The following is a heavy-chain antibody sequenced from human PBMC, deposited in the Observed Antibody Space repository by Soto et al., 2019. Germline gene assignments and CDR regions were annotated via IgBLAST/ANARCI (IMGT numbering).Heavy chain of an antibody. CDR2: IYWDDDK. J-gene: IGHJ5*02. CDR1: GFSLITIGVC. V-gene: IGHV2-5*02. CDR3: AHTGSYSSSSNWFDP. D-gene: IGHD6-13*01. Sequence: SGPTLVNPTQTLTLTFTFSGFSLITIGVCVGWIRHPPGKALEWLALIYWDDDKRYSPSLKSRLTITKDTSKNQVVLTMTNMDPVDTATYYCAHTGSYSSSSNWFDPRGQGTLVTVSS.